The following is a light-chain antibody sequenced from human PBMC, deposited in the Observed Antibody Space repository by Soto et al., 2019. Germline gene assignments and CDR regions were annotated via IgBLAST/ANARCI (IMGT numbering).Light chain of an antibody. CDR1: SSDVGGYNY. CDR2: DVS. CDR3: XXXXXXNTRXXV. V-gene: IGLV2-14*01. J-gene: IGLJ1*01. Sequence: QSVLTQPASVSGSPGQSVTISCTGTSSDVGGYNYVSWYQQHPGKAPKFMIYDVSNRPSGVSNRFSGSKSGNTASLTISGLQAEXEADYXCXXXXXXNTRXXVFGTGT.